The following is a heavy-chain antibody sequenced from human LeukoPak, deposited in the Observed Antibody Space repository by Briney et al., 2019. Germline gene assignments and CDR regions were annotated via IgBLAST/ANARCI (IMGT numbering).Heavy chain of an antibody. J-gene: IGHJ4*02. CDR2: IHSSGST. V-gene: IGHV4-59*08. CDR1: VGTLSRYY. CDR3: ARWYSSGWAFDY. D-gene: IGHD6-19*01. Sequence: SETLSLTCTVSVGTLSRYYWYGIRQPPGKGLEWIGYIHSSGSTKYNPSLKSRVTISVDTSKNQFSLKLSSVTAADTAVYYCARWYSSGWAFDYWGQGTLVTVSS.